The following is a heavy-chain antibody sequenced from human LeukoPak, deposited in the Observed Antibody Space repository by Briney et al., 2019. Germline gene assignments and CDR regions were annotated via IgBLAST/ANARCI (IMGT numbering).Heavy chain of an antibody. CDR3: ARHDYGDYVPFDY. CDR1: GFTFSSYG. D-gene: IGHD4-17*01. J-gene: IGHJ4*02. Sequence: GGSLRLSCAASGFTFSSYGMHWVRQAPGKGLEWVAVIWYDGSNKYYADSVKGRFTISRDNSKNTLYLQMNGLRAEDTAVYYCARHDYGDYVPFDYWGQGTLVTVSS. V-gene: IGHV3-33*01. CDR2: IWYDGSNK.